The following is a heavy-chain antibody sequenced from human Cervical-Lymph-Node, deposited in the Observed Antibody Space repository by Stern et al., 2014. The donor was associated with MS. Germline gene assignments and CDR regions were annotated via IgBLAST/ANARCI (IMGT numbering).Heavy chain of an antibody. CDR3: AKDALGGTIFPIMAV. D-gene: IGHD3-3*01. V-gene: IGHV3-30*18. CDR2: ISYDGSKK. Sequence: VQLVESGGGVVQPGRSLRLSCVTSGFSFSNYGMHWVRQAPGKGLEWVAVISYDGSKKNYGDSVKGRFAISRDNSKNTLYLQMDSLIVEDTAVDYCAKDALGGTIFPIMAVWGQGTTGPVSS. J-gene: IGHJ6*02. CDR1: GFSFSNYG.